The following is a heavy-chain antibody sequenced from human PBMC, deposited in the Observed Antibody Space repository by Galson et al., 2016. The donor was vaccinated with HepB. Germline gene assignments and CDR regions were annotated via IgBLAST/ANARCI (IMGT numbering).Heavy chain of an antibody. CDR1: RRSFVNFP. CDR2: IIPVLRTV. V-gene: IGHV1-69*13. Sequence: SVKVSCKASRRSFVNFPITWVRQAPGQGPEWMGAIIPVLRTVKYGQTFQDRVTISADASTSTAYLEVKSLTSADTAVYYCATLAQSTSSDYFDSWGQGSLVPVSS. D-gene: IGHD2-2*01. J-gene: IGHJ4*02. CDR3: ATLAQSTSSDYFDS.